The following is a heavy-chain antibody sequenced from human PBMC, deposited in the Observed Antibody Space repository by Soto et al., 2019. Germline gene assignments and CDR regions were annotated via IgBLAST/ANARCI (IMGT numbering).Heavy chain of an antibody. D-gene: IGHD2-2*01. V-gene: IGHV1-46*01. J-gene: IGHJ6*02. Sequence: ASVKVSCKASGYTFTSYYMHWVRQAPGQGLEWMGIINPSGGSTSYAQKFQGRVTMTRDTSTSTVYMELSSLRSEDTAVYYCARGASCSSTSCYYLWSDPYYYYGMDVWGQGTTVTVSS. CDR3: ARGASCSSTSCYYLWSDPYYYYGMDV. CDR1: GYTFTSYY. CDR2: INPSGGST.